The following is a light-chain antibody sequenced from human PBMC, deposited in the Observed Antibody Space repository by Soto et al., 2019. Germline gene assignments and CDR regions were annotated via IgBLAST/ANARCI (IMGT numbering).Light chain of an antibody. CDR2: WAS. Sequence: DIVMTQSPDSLAVSLGERATINCKSSQSVLYSSNNKNYLAWYQQQPGQPPKLLIYWASTRESGVPDRVSGSGSGTDFTLTISSLQAEDVAVYYCQQYYSAPYTFGQGTKLEIK. J-gene: IGKJ2*01. V-gene: IGKV4-1*01. CDR3: QQYYSAPYT. CDR1: QSVLYSSNNKNY.